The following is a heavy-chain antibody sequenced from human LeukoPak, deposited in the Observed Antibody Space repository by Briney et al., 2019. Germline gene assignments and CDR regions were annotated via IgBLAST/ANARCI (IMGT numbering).Heavy chain of an antibody. Sequence: SVKVSCKASGGTFSSYAISWVRQAPGQGPEWMGGIIPIFGTANYAQKFQGRVTITTDESTSTAYMELSSLRSEDTAVYYCAREMGDGYNWVLDYWGQGTLVTVSS. CDR1: GGTFSSYA. J-gene: IGHJ4*02. D-gene: IGHD5-24*01. V-gene: IGHV1-69*05. CDR3: AREMGDGYNWVLDY. CDR2: IIPIFGTA.